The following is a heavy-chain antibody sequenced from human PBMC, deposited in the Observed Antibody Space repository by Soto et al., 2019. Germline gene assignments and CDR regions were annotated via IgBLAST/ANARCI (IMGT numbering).Heavy chain of an antibody. V-gene: IGHV4-59*01. Sequence: KPSETLSLTCAVSGGSFSSYYWSWIRQPPGEGLEWIGSIYYSGSTNYNPSLKSRVTISIDTSKSLFSLKLSSLTSADTAVYFCARAYYGDYPYFDYWGQGALVTVSS. D-gene: IGHD4-17*01. CDR1: GGSFSSYY. J-gene: IGHJ4*02. CDR2: IYYSGST. CDR3: ARAYYGDYPYFDY.